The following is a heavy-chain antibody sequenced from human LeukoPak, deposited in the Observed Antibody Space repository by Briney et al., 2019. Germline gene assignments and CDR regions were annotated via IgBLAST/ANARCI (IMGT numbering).Heavy chain of an antibody. CDR2: INPNSFST. V-gene: IGHV1-2*02. Sequence: GASVKVSCKASGYTFTDYYIHWVRQAPGQGLQWMGCINPNSFSTYNTQTFQARVTITRDSSTAYMELSRLRSDDTAVYSCARTLRGHFYDGSGYFFDYWGQGTLVTVSS. CDR1: GYTFTDYY. CDR3: ARTLRGHFYDGSGYFFDY. D-gene: IGHD3-22*01. J-gene: IGHJ4*02.